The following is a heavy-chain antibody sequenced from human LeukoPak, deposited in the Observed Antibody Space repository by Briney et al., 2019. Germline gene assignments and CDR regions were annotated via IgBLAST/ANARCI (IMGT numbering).Heavy chain of an antibody. J-gene: IGHJ4*02. D-gene: IGHD5-12*01. Sequence: PGGSLRLSCAASGFTFDDYAMHWVRQAPGKGLEWVSGISWNSGSIGYADSVKGRFTISRDNAKNSLYLQMNSLRAEDTALYYCAKSGGYNSGVKDYWGQGTLVTVSS. CDR3: AKSGGYNSGVKDY. CDR1: GFTFDDYA. CDR2: ISWNSGSI. V-gene: IGHV3-9*01.